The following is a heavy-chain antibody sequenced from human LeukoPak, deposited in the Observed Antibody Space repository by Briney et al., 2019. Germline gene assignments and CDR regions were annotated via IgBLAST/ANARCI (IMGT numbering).Heavy chain of an antibody. CDR2: ISSSSSYI. CDR1: GFTFSSYA. J-gene: IGHJ3*02. V-gene: IGHV3-21*01. Sequence: GRSLRLSCAASGFTFSSYAMHWVRQAPGKGLEWVSSISSSSSYIYYADSVKGRFTISRDNAKNSLYLQMNSLRAEDTAVYYCAREHYGSGRPAAGDAFDIWGQGTMVTVSS. CDR3: AREHYGSGRPAAGDAFDI. D-gene: IGHD3-10*01.